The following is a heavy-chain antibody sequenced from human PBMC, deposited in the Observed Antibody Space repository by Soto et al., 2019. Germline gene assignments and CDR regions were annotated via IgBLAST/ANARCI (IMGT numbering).Heavy chain of an antibody. CDR2: ITPGNGNT. J-gene: IGHJ4*02. D-gene: IGHD6-19*01. V-gene: IGHV1-3*01. Sequence: QVQLVQSGAEVKTPGASVKVSCKASGYTFTNYAMFWVRQAPGQSLEWMGWITPGNGNTRYSQKFQGRVTITGDTSANTAYMELSSLRSEDTAVYYCARGHSGWYYLGDNWGQGTLVTVSS. CDR3: ARGHSGWYYLGDN. CDR1: GYTFTNYA.